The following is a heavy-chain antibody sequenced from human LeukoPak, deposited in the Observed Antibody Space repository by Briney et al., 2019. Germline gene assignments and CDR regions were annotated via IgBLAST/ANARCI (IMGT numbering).Heavy chain of an antibody. D-gene: IGHD6-19*01. Sequence: ASRKGSCKAFWYTFPSYYIARVRQAPGQGVGGMGWISAYNGNTNYAQKLQGRVTMTTDTSTSTAYMELRSLRSDDTAVYYCARYSSGWAFDYWGQGTLVTVSS. CDR2: ISAYNGNT. V-gene: IGHV1-18*04. CDR1: WYTFPSYY. CDR3: ARYSSGWAFDY. J-gene: IGHJ4*02.